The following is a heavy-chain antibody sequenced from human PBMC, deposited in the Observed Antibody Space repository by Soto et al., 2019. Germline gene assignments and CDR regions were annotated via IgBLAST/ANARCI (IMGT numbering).Heavy chain of an antibody. J-gene: IGHJ6*02. CDR3: AGHAIPGNIQLWYYYYGMDV. Sequence: ESLKISCKGSGYSFTSYWISWVRQMPGKGLEWMGRIDPSDSYTNYSPSFQGHVTISADKSISTAYLQWSSLKASDTAMYYCAGHAIPGNIQLWYYYYGMDVWGQGTTVTVSS. CDR1: GYSFTSYW. D-gene: IGHD5-18*01. CDR2: IDPSDSYT. V-gene: IGHV5-10-1*01.